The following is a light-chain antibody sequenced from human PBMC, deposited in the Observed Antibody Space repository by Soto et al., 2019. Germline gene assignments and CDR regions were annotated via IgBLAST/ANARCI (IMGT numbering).Light chain of an antibody. Sequence: DIQMTQSPSSLSASVGDTVTITCRASQDISHYLAWYQKRPGKVPKLLIHTASILPSGVSSRFSANGSRTDFTLTISSLQTEDVATYYCQKYDRVPWTFGRGNKVEIK. J-gene: IGKJ1*01. CDR1: QDISHY. CDR3: QKYDRVPWT. V-gene: IGKV1-27*01. CDR2: TAS.